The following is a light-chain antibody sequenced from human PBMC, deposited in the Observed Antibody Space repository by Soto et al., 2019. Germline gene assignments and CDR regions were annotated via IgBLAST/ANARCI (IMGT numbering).Light chain of an antibody. CDR1: SSNIGAGYD. V-gene: IGLV1-40*01. Sequence: QSVLTQPPSVSGAPGQRVTISCTGSSSNIGAGYDVHWYQQLPGTAPKLLIYGNSNRPSGVPDRFSGSKAGTSASLAITGLQAEDEADYDCQSYDSSLSGYVFGTGPKGTVL. J-gene: IGLJ1*01. CDR3: QSYDSSLSGYV. CDR2: GNS.